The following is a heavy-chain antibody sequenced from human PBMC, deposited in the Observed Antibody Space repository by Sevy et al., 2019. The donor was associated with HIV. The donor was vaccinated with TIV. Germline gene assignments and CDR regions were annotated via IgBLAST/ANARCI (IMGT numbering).Heavy chain of an antibody. CDR3: AGNYYYYYMDV. CDR1: GGSISSYY. CDR2: IYYSGST. Sequence: SETLSLTCTVSGGSISSYYWSWIRQPPGKGLEWIGYIYYSGSTNYNPSLKSRVTISVDTSTNQFSLKLSSVTAADTAVYYCAGNYYYYYMDVWGKGTTVTVS. J-gene: IGHJ6*03. V-gene: IGHV4-59*01.